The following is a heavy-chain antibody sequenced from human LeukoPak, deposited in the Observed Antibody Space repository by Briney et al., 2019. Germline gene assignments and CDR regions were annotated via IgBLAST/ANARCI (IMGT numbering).Heavy chain of an antibody. CDR2: FIPIHGSA. CDR3: AGFFYDNSGDAFDI. D-gene: IGHD3-22*01. V-gene: IGHV1-69*10. J-gene: IGHJ3*02. CDR1: GDSFTFTSHA. Sequence: SVKVSCKASGDSFTFTSHAITWVRQAPGQGLEWMGGFIPIHGSANYAQKFQGRVTIISDQATRTVYMELSSLRPEDSAVYYCAGFFYDNSGDAFDIWGQGTMVTVSS.